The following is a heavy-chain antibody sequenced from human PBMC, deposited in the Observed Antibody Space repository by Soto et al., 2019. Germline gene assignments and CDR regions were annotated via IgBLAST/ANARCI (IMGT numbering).Heavy chain of an antibody. CDR3: AREGSSSWSSSWFDP. D-gene: IGHD6-13*01. Sequence: QVQLQESGPGLVKPSQTLSLTCTVSGGSISSGDYYWSWIRQPPGKGLEWIGYIYYSGSTYYNPSLKSRVTIAVDTSKNQFSLKLSSVTAADTAVYYCAREGSSSWSSSWFDPWGQGTLVTVSS. J-gene: IGHJ5*02. CDR2: IYYSGST. V-gene: IGHV4-30-4*01. CDR1: GGSISSGDYY.